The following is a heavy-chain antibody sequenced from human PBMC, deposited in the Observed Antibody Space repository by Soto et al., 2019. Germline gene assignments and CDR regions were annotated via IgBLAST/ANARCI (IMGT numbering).Heavy chain of an antibody. D-gene: IGHD3-22*01. J-gene: IGHJ4*02. CDR3: VKAGPQSGDSSGYYLF. Sequence: HPGGSLRLSCAASGFTFSNYAMSWVRQAPGKGLEWVSAISSNGGSTYYADSVKGRFTISRDNSKNTLYLQMSSLRAEDTAVYYCVKAGPQSGDSSGYYLFWGQGTLVTVSS. CDR2: ISSNGGST. V-gene: IGHV3-64D*06. CDR1: GFTFSNYA.